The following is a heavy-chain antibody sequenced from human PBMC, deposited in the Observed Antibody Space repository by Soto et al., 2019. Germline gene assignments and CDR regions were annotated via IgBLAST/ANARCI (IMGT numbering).Heavy chain of an antibody. D-gene: IGHD2-15*01. Sequence: ASVKVSCKASGYTFTSYDINWVRQATGQGLEWMGWMNPNSGNTGYAQKFQGRVTMTRNTSISTAYMELSILRSEDTAVYYCARGGDIGWLRFGYCSGGSCYPWFDPWGQGTLVTVSS. CDR2: MNPNSGNT. CDR1: GYTFTSYD. CDR3: ARGGDIGWLRFGYCSGGSCYPWFDP. J-gene: IGHJ5*02. V-gene: IGHV1-8*01.